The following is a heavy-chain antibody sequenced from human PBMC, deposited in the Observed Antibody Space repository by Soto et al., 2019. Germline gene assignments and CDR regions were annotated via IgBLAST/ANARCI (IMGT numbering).Heavy chain of an antibody. V-gene: IGHV1-2*04. CDR2: IIVNSGGT. CDR3: ARGDKLSLYPQLDY. J-gene: IGHJ4*02. D-gene: IGHD3-16*02. Sequence: ASVKVSCKASGGTFISYAISLVRQAPGQGLEWMGWIIVNSGGTNYAQKFQGWVTITRDTSISTAYMELSRLRSDDTAVYYCARGDKLSLYPQLDYWGQGTLVTVSS. CDR1: GGTFISYA.